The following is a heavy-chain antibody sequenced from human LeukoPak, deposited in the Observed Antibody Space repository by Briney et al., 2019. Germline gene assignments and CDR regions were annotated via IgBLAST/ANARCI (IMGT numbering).Heavy chain of an antibody. D-gene: IGHD6-19*01. CDR1: GFTVSSNY. J-gene: IGHJ4*02. Sequence: GGSLRLSCAASGFTVSSNYMSWVRQAPGKGLEWVSAISASGGSTYYADSVKGRFTISRDNSKNTLYLQMNSLRAEDTAVYYCAKHKQWLVRLVWDYWGQGTLVTVSS. CDR2: ISASGGST. CDR3: AKHKQWLVRLVWDY. V-gene: IGHV3-23*01.